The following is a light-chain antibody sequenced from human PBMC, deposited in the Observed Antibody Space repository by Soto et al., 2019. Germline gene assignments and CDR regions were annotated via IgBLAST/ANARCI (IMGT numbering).Light chain of an antibody. J-gene: IGLJ2*01. Sequence: QSVLTQPPSVSGAPGQRVTISCTGSSSNIGAGKDIHWYQQLPGTAPKLLSYGNFNRPSGVPDRFSGSKSGTSASLAITGLQAEDEADYYCQSYDSSLSGSVVFGGGTKLTVL. CDR1: SSNIGAGKD. V-gene: IGLV1-40*01. CDR2: GNF. CDR3: QSYDSSLSGSVV.